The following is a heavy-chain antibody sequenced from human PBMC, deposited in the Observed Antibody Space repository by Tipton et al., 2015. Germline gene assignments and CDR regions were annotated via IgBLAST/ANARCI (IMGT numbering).Heavy chain of an antibody. V-gene: IGHV1-8*01. CDR1: GYTFTSYD. J-gene: IGHJ4*02. Sequence: QLVQSGPEVKKPGASVKVSCKASGYTFTSYDINWFRQATGQGLEWMGWMSANSGVTGYAQKFQGRVTMTRDPSVRTAYMELSSLRSEDTAVYYCTKGGRGRYYDTTDSDYWGQGTLVTVSS. D-gene: IGHD3-22*01. CDR3: TKGGRGRYYDTTDSDY. CDR2: MSANSGVT.